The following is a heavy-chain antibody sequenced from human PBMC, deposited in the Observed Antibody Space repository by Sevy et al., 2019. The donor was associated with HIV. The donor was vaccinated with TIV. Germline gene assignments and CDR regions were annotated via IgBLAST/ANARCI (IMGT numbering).Heavy chain of an antibody. CDR2: ISQSGGTT. V-gene: IGHV3-48*03. J-gene: IGHJ4*02. Sequence: GGYLRLSCAASGFIFSSYEMSWVRQAPGKGLEWGSHISQSGGTTYYSDSVKGRFTISIDNVNNSLCLQMNSLRAEDTAIYYCARDLPPSATTVAHFDYWGQGTLVTVSS. CDR1: GFIFSSYE. CDR3: ARDLPPSATTVAHFDY. D-gene: IGHD4-17*01.